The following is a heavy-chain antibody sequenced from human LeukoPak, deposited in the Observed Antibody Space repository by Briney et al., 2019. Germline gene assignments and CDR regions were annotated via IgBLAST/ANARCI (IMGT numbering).Heavy chain of an antibody. J-gene: IGHJ4*02. D-gene: IGHD6-19*01. CDR2: IYTSGST. Sequence: SETLSLTCTVSGGSISSGFHYWSWIRQPAGTGLEWIGHIYTSGSTNYNPSLKSRLTISVDTSKNQFSLKLSSVTAADTAVYYCARTTIAVAGTSDYFDYWSQGTLVTVSS. CDR1: GGSISSGFHY. V-gene: IGHV4-61*09. CDR3: ARTTIAVAGTSDYFDY.